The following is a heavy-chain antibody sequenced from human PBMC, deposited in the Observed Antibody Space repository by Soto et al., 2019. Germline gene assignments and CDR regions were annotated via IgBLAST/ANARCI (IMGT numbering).Heavy chain of an antibody. Sequence: SSETLSLTCTVSGGSISSGGYYWSWIRQHPGKGLEWIGYIYYGGSTYYNPSLKSRATISGDTSKNQFSLKLSSVTAADTAVYYCARGGYYYENSGQNAYDYWGQGILVTVPS. V-gene: IGHV4-31*03. CDR2: IYYGGST. CDR1: GGSISSGGYY. D-gene: IGHD3-22*01. CDR3: ARGGYYYENSGQNAYDY. J-gene: IGHJ4*01.